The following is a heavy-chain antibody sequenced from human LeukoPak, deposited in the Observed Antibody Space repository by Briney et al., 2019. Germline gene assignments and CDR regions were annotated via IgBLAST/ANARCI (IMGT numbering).Heavy chain of an antibody. CDR3: ARRIAVAGYFDY. J-gene: IGHJ4*02. Sequence: GGSLRLSRAASGFTFSSYAMSWVRQAPGKGPEWVSAISGSGGSTYYADSVKGRFTISRDNSKNTLYLQMNSLRAEDTAVYYCARRIAVAGYFDYWGQGTLVTVSS. CDR2: ISGSGGST. CDR1: GFTFSSYA. D-gene: IGHD6-19*01. V-gene: IGHV3-23*01.